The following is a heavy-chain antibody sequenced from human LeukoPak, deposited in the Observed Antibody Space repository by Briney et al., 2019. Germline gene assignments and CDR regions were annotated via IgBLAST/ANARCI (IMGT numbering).Heavy chain of an antibody. CDR1: GFTFSSYG. D-gene: IGHD2-15*01. CDR3: ARDASRYSADY. V-gene: IGHV3-33*01. Sequence: GGSLRLSCATSGFTFSSYGLHWVRQAPGKGLGLVAVIWYDGSKKHYADSVKGRFTISRDNSKNTLYLQMNSLRAEDTAVYHCARDASRYSADYWGQGTLVTVSS. J-gene: IGHJ4*02. CDR2: IWYDGSKK.